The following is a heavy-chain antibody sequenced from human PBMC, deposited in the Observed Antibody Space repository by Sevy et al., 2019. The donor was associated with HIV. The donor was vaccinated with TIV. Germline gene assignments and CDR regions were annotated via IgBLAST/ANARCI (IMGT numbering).Heavy chain of an antibody. CDR3: ARDLPPSATTVPHFDC. CDR1: GFTFSSYE. Sequence: GGSLRLSCAASGFTFSSYEMNWVRQAPGKGLEWISYISNSATAMYYSDSVRGRFTISRDNARRSLYLQMNSLRAEDTAVYYCARDLPPSATTVPHFDCWGQGTLVTVSS. J-gene: IGHJ4*02. V-gene: IGHV3-48*03. D-gene: IGHD4-17*01. CDR2: ISNSATAM.